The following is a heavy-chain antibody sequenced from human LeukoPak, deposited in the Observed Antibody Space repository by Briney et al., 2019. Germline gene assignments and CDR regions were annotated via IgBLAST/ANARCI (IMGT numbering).Heavy chain of an antibody. Sequence: GGSLRLSCAASGFSFSSYAMSWVRQAPGKGLEWVSVISGSGSVTYYVDSAKGRFTISRDNSKNTLYLQMNSLRADDMAIYYCATTTRGFRDLSRPFYFDYWGQGSLVTVSS. V-gene: IGHV3-23*01. CDR1: GFSFSSYA. J-gene: IGHJ4*02. CDR2: ISGSGSVT. CDR3: ATTTRGFRDLSRPFYFDY. D-gene: IGHD3-16*02.